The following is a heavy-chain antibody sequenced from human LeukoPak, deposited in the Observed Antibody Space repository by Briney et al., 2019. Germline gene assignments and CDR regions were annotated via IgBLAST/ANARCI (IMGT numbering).Heavy chain of an antibody. Sequence: ASVKVSCKVSGYTHTELSMHWVRQAPGKGLEWMGGFDPEDGETIYAQKFQGRVTMTEDTSTDTAYMELSSLRSEDTAVYYCATDIIAAAATDYYYGMDVWGQGTTVTVSS. V-gene: IGHV1-24*01. CDR1: GYTHTELS. CDR2: FDPEDGET. CDR3: ATDIIAAAATDYYYGMDV. D-gene: IGHD6-13*01. J-gene: IGHJ6*02.